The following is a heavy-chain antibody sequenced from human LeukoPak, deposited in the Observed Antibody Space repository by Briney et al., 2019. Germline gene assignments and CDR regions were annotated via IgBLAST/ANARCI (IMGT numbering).Heavy chain of an antibody. V-gene: IGHV3-21*01. CDR2: ISSSSSYI. CDR1: GFTFSTYS. Sequence: GGSLRLSCAASGFTFSTYSMNWVRQAPGKGLEWVSSISSSSSYIYYAESVKGRFTISRDNAKKSVYLQMNSLRAEDTAVYYCARAYSERYGLGYYYMDVWGKGTTVTISS. CDR3: ARAYSERYGLGYYYMDV. D-gene: IGHD1-26*01. J-gene: IGHJ6*03.